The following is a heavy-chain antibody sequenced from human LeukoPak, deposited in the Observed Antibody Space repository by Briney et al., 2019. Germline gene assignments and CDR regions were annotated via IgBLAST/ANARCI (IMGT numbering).Heavy chain of an antibody. V-gene: IGHV3-30*18. CDR3: AKIWNYYDSSGYPESFDY. CDR2: ISYDGSNK. CDR1: GFTFSSYG. Sequence: PGGSLRLSCAASGFTFSSYGMPWVRQAPGKGLEWVAVISYDGSNKYYADSVKGRFTISRDNSKNTLYLQMNSLRAEDTAVYYCAKIWNYYDSSGYPESFDYWGQGTLVTVSS. J-gene: IGHJ4*02. D-gene: IGHD3-22*01.